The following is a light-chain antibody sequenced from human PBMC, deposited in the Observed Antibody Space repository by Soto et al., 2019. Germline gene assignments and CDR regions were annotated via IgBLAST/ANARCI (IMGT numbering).Light chain of an antibody. CDR3: QQYGGSPRT. CDR1: QSISSNF. V-gene: IGKV3-20*01. CDR2: GAS. Sequence: EIVLTQSPGTLSLSPGEGATLSCRASQSISSNFLAWYQQKRGQAPRLLIHGASNRATGIPDRFSGSGSGTDFTLTITRLGPEDFAVYYCQQYGGSPRTFGQGTKVDIK. J-gene: IGKJ1*01.